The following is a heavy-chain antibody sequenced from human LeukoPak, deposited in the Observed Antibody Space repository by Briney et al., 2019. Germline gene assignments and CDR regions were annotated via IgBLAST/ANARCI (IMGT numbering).Heavy chain of an antibody. V-gene: IGHV4-39*01. Sequence: SETLSLTCTVSGGSISSSSYYWGWIRQPPGKGLEWIGSIYYSGSTYYNPSLKSRVTISVDTSKNQFSLKLSSVTAADTAVYYCARLKYYFDYWGQGTLVTVSS. CDR1: GGSISSSSYY. J-gene: IGHJ4*02. CDR2: IYYSGST. CDR3: ARLKYYFDY.